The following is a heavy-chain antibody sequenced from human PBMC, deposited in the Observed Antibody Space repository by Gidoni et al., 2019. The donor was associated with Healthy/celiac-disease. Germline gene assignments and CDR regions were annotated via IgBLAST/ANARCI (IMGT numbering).Heavy chain of an antibody. CDR2: FDPEDGET. D-gene: IGHD1-26*01. CDR1: GYTLTELS. J-gene: IGHJ4*02. Sequence: QVQLVQSGAEVKKHGASVKASSKVSGYTLTELSMHWVRQAPGKGLEWMGGFDPEDGETIYAQKFQGRVTMTEDTSTDTAYMELSSLRSEDTAVYYCATESGGSYFRRYDYWGQGTLVTVSS. V-gene: IGHV1-24*01. CDR3: ATESGGSYFRRYDY.